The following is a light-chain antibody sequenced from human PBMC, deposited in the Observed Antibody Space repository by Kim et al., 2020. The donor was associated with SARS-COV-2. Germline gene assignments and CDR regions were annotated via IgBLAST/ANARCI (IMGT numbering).Light chain of an antibody. CDR1: QSLLNSNGYNY. CDR2: LGS. CDR3: MQALQIPRT. J-gene: IGKJ1*01. Sequence: DIVMTQSPLSLPVTPGEPASISCRSSQSLLNSNGYNYLDWYLQKPGQSPQLLIYLGSNRASGVPDRFSGSGSGTDFTLKISRMEAEDVGVDYGMQALQIPRTIGKGTKVDIK. V-gene: IGKV2-28*01.